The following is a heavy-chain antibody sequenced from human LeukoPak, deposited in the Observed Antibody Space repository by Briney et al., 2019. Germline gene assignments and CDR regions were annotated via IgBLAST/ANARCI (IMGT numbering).Heavy chain of an antibody. CDR1: GGSISSGGYS. CDR3: ARGDWNDPTRFDY. Sequence: SETLSLTCAVSGGSISSGGYSWSWIRQPPGKGLEWIGYIYHSGSTYYNPSLKSRVTISVDRSKNQFSLKLSSVTAADTAVYYCARGDWNDPTRFDYWGQGTLVTVSS. V-gene: IGHV4-30-2*01. CDR2: IYHSGST. J-gene: IGHJ4*02. D-gene: IGHD1-1*01.